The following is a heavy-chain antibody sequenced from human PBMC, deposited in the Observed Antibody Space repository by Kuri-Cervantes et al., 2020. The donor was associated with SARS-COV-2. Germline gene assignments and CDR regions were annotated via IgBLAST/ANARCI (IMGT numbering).Heavy chain of an antibody. CDR1: GGSISSYY. CDR2: IYYSGST. J-gene: IGHJ3*02. V-gene: IGHV4-59*12. D-gene: IGHD7-27*01. Sequence: GSLRLSCTVSGGSISSYYWSWIRQPPGKGLEWIGYIYYSGSTNYNPSLKSRVTISVDTSKNQFSLKLSSVTAADTAVYYCARDLTGGDDAFDIWGPGTMVTVSS. CDR3: ARDLTGGDDAFDI.